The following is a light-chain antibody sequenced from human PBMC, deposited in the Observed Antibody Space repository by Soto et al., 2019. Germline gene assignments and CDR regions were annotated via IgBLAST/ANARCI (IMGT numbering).Light chain of an antibody. Sequence: DIQMTQSPSSLSASVGDRVTITCRASQAIRNFLNWYQQKPGKAPKLLISAASTLRSGVPSTFSGCGSATDSTLTVSSLQPEDFATYYCQQDFNAPPTFGGGTKVEL. J-gene: IGKJ4*01. CDR1: QAIRNF. CDR2: AAS. CDR3: QQDFNAPPT. V-gene: IGKV1-39*01.